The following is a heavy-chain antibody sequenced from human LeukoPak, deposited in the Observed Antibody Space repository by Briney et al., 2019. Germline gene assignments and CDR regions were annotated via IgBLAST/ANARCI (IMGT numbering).Heavy chain of an antibody. CDR1: GGSISSSNW. D-gene: IGHD6-19*01. Sequence: SETLSLTCAVSGGSISSSNWWSWVRQPPGKGLEWIGEIYHSGSTNYNPSLKSRVTISVDKSKNQFSLKLSSVTAADTAVYYCARDPYSSGTDASDIWGQGTMVTVSS. CDR3: ARDPYSSGTDASDI. J-gene: IGHJ3*02. V-gene: IGHV4-4*02. CDR2: IYHSGST.